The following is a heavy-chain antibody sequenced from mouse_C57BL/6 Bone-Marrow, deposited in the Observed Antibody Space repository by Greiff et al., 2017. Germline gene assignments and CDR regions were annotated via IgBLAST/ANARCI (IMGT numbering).Heavy chain of an antibody. CDR2: IDPEDGET. CDR3: ASLLWLQDYAMDY. Sequence: VQLQQSGAELVKPGASVKLSCTASGFNIKDYYMHWVKQRTEQGLEWIGRIDPEDGETKYAPKFQGKATITADTSSNTAYLQLSRLTSEDTAVYYCASLLWLQDYAMDYWGQGTSVTVSS. CDR1: GFNIKDYY. D-gene: IGHD2-2*01. J-gene: IGHJ4*01. V-gene: IGHV14-2*01.